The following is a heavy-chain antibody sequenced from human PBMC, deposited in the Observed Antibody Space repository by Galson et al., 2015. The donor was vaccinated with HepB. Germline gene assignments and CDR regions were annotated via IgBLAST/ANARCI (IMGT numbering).Heavy chain of an antibody. CDR3: ARVSEGYGDSLDH. Sequence: SVKVSCKASGYTYTSYGISWVRQAPGQGLEWMGWISAYDGNANYAQKLQGRVTMTIETPTRKAYMELRSLRSDDTAMYYCARVSEGYGDSLDHWGQGTLVTVSS. J-gene: IGHJ4*02. V-gene: IGHV1-18*04. D-gene: IGHD4-17*01. CDR2: ISAYDGNA. CDR1: GYTYTSYG.